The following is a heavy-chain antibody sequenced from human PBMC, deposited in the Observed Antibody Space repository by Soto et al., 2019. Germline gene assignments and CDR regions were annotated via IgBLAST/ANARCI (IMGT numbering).Heavy chain of an antibody. CDR1: GGTFNTYS. D-gene: IGHD2-15*01. CDR3: ARAMVVGATGAFDI. V-gene: IGHV1-69*02. J-gene: IGHJ3*02. Sequence: QVQLVQSGAEVKKPGSSVKVSCQAAGGTFNTYSINWVRQAPGQGLEWMGRIIPIVGIAKYAQKFQGRVAXPXXXSXXTAYMREVNSLRPEDTAMYYCARAMVVGATGAFDIWGQGTMVTVSS. CDR2: IIPIVGIA.